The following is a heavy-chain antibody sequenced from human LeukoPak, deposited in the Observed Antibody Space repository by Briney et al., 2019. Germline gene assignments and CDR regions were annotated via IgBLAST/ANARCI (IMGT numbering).Heavy chain of an antibody. V-gene: IGHV3-53*01. CDR2: IYSGGST. Sequence: GGSLRLSCAASGFTVSSNYMSWVRQAPGKGLEWVSVIYSGGSTDYADSVKGRFTISRDTSKNTLYLQMNSLRVEDTAVYYCARSSHYDILTGYSEEDAFDIWGQGRMVTV. J-gene: IGHJ3*02. CDR3: ARSSHYDILTGYSEEDAFDI. D-gene: IGHD3-9*01. CDR1: GFTVSSNY.